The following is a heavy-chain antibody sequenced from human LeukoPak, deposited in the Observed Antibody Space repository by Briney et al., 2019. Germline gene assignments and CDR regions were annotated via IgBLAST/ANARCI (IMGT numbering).Heavy chain of an antibody. D-gene: IGHD4-17*01. Sequence: ASVKVSCKASGGTFSSYAISWVRQAPGQGLEWMGGIIPIFGTANYAQKFQGRVTITADESTSTAYMELSSLRSEDTAVYYCAKRATVTTFGHCDYWGQGTLVTVSS. CDR1: GGTFSSYA. CDR2: IIPIFGTA. J-gene: IGHJ4*02. V-gene: IGHV1-69*13. CDR3: AKRATVTTFGHCDY.